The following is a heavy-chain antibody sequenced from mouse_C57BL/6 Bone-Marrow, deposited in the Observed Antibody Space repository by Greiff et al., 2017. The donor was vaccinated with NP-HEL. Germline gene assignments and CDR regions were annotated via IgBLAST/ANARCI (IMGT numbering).Heavy chain of an antibody. CDR2: INPNNGGT. V-gene: IGHV1-18*01. CDR1: GYTFTDYN. J-gene: IGHJ4*01. D-gene: IGHD1-1*01. Sequence: VQLQQSGPELVKPGASVKIPCKASGYTFTDYNMDWVKQSHGKSLEWIGDINPNNGGTIYNQKFKGKATLTVDKSSSTAYMELRSLTSEDTAVYYCARRGFITTVVAQGKYAMDYWGQGTSVTVSS. CDR3: ARRGFITTVVAQGKYAMDY.